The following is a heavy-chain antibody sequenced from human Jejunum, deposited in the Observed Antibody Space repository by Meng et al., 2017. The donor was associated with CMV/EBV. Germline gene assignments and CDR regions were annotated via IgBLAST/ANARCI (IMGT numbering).Heavy chain of an antibody. CDR2: IKQDGGER. V-gene: IGHV3-7*01. Sequence: ASGFTFSSSWMNWVRQVPGKGLEWVANIKQDGGERYYVESVKGRFTISRNSAKNSLFLQMDGLRAEDTAVYYCARQKCGGDCDMDVWGQGTTVTVSS. J-gene: IGHJ6*02. CDR3: ARQKCGGDCDMDV. CDR1: GFTFSSSW. D-gene: IGHD2-21*01.